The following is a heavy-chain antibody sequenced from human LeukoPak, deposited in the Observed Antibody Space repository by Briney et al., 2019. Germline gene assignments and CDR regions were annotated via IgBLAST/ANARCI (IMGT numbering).Heavy chain of an antibody. J-gene: IGHJ4*02. CDR1: GFTVSSNY. CDR3: ARDRPDTAMNY. V-gene: IGHV3-66*01. CDR2: IYSGGTT. Sequence: GGSLRLSCPASGFTVSSNYMSWVRQAPGKGLEWVSVIYSGGTTYYADSVKGRFTISRDNSKNTLYLQMNSLRAEDTAVYYCARDRPDTAMNYWGQGTLVTVSS. D-gene: IGHD5-18*01.